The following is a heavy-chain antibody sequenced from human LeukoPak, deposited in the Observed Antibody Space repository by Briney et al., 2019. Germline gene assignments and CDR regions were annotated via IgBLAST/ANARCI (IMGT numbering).Heavy chain of an antibody. CDR3: ARDSRYCSSTSCYMGTDY. Sequence: PSETLSLTCTVSGGSISSYYWSWIRQPPGKGLEWIGYIYYSGSTNYNPSLKSRVTISVDTSKNQFSLKLSSVTAADTAVYYCARDSRYCSSTSCYMGTDYWGQGTLVTVSS. CDR2: IYYSGST. D-gene: IGHD2-2*02. J-gene: IGHJ4*02. V-gene: IGHV4-59*01. CDR1: GGSISSYY.